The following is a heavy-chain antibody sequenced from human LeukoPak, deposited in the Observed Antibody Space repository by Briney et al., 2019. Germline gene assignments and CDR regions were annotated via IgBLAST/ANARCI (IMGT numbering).Heavy chain of an antibody. J-gene: IGHJ4*02. V-gene: IGHV4-59*08. D-gene: IGHD1-7*01. Sequence: PSETLSLTCTVSGDSISAYYWSWIRRPPGKGLEWIGYIYYTGTTNYNPSLKSRLTISVDTSKSQFSLRLSSVTAADTAVYYCARRLTTGTNDYWGQGTLVTVSS. CDR2: IYYTGTT. CDR1: GDSISAYY. CDR3: ARRLTTGTNDY.